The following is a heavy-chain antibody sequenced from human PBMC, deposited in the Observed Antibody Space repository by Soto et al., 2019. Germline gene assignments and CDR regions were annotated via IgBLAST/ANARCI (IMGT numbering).Heavy chain of an antibody. Sequence: SETLSLTCTVSGDSISSYFWSWIRQPAGKGLEWIGRVHTSGSTTYNPSLKSRVTMSVDTSKSQFSLTLTSVTAAYTAVYYCARDKAAASQGWLESWGQGTLITVST. CDR2: VHTSGST. J-gene: IGHJ5*01. V-gene: IGHV4-4*07. CDR1: GDSISSYF. D-gene: IGHD6-25*01. CDR3: ARDKAAASQGWLES.